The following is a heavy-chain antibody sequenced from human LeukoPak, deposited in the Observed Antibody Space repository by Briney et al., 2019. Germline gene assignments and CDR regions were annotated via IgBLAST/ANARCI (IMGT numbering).Heavy chain of an antibody. J-gene: IGHJ4*02. V-gene: IGHV1-18*01. D-gene: IGHD5-18*01. CDR1: GYTFTSYG. CDR2: ISAYNGNT. Sequence: GASVKVSCKASGYTFTSYGISWVRQAPGQGLEWMGWISAYNGNTNYAQKFQGRVTITTDESTSTAYMELSSLRSEDTAVYYCASTLYSYVNYFDYWGQGTLVTVSS. CDR3: ASTLYSYVNYFDY.